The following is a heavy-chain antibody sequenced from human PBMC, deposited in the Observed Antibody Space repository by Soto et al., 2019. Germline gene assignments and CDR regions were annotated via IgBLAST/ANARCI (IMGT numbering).Heavy chain of an antibody. CDR1: AYSFTSYW. D-gene: IGHD3-9*01. CDR3: ARRLYFDTLFDP. V-gene: IGHV5-51*03. Sequence: EVQLVQSGAEVKKPGESLKISCKGSAYSFTSYWIGWVRQISGKGLEWMGITYPHDSQTIYSPSFQGQVTISVDKSISTVYLQGSSLRASDTAMYYCARRLYFDTLFDPWGQGTLVTVSS. CDR2: TYPHDSQT. J-gene: IGHJ5*02.